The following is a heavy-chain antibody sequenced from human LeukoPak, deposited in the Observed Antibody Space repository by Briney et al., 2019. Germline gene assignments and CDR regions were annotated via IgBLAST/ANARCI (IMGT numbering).Heavy chain of an antibody. V-gene: IGHV4-59*01. CDR2: IYYSGST. J-gene: IGHJ3*02. CDR1: GGSISSYY. Sequence: PSENLSLTCTVSGGSISSYYWSWIRQPPGKGLEWIAYIYYSGSTNYNPSLKSRVTISVDTSKNQFSLKLSSVTAADTAVYYCARHKRPGLGAFDIWGQGTMVTVSS. CDR3: ARHKRPGLGAFDI. D-gene: IGHD1-26*01.